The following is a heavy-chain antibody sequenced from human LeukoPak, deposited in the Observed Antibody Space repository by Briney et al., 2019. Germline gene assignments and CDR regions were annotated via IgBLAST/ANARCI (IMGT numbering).Heavy chain of an antibody. CDR3: ARHRIAAAEGSWFDP. CDR2: IYYSGST. CDR1: GGSISSSSYY. J-gene: IGHJ5*02. V-gene: IGHV4-39*07. Sequence: SETLSLTCTVSGGSISSSSYYWGWIRQPPGKGLEWIGSIYYSGSTYYNPSLKSRVTISVDTSKNQFSLKLSSVTAADTAVYYCARHRIAAAEGSWFDPWGQGTLVTVSS. D-gene: IGHD6-13*01.